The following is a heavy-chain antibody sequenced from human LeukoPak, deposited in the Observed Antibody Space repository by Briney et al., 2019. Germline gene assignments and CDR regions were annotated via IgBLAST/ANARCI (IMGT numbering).Heavy chain of an antibody. Sequence: SETLSLTCTVSGGSISTYYWSWIRQPPGKGLEWIGYIYYSGNTNYNPSLKSRVTISVDTSKNQFSLKVRSVTAADTAVYYCARATWDSSGYYIDYWGQGTLVTVSS. CDR1: GGSISTYY. CDR3: ARATWDSSGYYIDY. V-gene: IGHV4-59*01. J-gene: IGHJ4*02. D-gene: IGHD3-22*01. CDR2: IYYSGNT.